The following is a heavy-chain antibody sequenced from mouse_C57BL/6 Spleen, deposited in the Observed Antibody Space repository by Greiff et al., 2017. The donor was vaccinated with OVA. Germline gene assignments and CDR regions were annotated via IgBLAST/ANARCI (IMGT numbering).Heavy chain of an antibody. J-gene: IGHJ2*01. CDR3: ARHEDITTVVAPLDY. CDR2: FYPGSGST. D-gene: IGHD1-1*01. V-gene: IGHV1-62-2*01. CDR1: GYTFTEYT. Sequence: VQLQQSGAELVKPGASVKLSCKASGYTFTEYTINWVKQRPGQGLEWIGWFYPGSGSTTYNEKFKDKATLTADKSSSTVYMELSRLTSEDSAVYCGARHEDITTVVAPLDYWGQGTTLTVSS.